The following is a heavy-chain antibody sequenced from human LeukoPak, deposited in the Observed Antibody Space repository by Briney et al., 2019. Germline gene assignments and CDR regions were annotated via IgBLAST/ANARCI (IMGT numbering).Heavy chain of an antibody. J-gene: IGHJ2*01. CDR3: ARGDYYDSSGYLAWYFDL. CDR2: ISAYNGNT. D-gene: IGHD3-22*01. CDR1: GYTFTSYG. V-gene: IGHV1-18*01. Sequence: SVXVSCKAXGYTFTSYGISWVRQAPGQGLEWMGWISAYNGNTNYAQKLQGRVTMTTDTSTSTAYMELRSLRSDDTAVYYCARGDYYDSSGYLAWYFDLWGRGTLVTVSS.